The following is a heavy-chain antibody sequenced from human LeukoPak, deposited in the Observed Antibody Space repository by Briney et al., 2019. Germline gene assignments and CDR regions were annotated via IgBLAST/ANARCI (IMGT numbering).Heavy chain of an antibody. CDR2: INPNSGGT. V-gene: IGHV1-2*02. CDR1: GYTFTGYY. J-gene: IGHJ6*03. Sequence: GASVKVSCKASGYTFTGYYMHWVRQAPGQGLEWMGWINPNSGGTNYAQKFQGRVTMTRDTSISTAYMELSRLRSDDTAVYYCARRVVDYYDSSGYYYYYYMDVWGKGTTVTVSS. CDR3: ARRVVDYYDSSGYYYYYYMDV. D-gene: IGHD3-22*01.